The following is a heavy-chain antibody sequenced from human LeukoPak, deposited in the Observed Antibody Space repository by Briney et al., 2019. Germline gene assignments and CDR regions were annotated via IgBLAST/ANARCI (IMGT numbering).Heavy chain of an antibody. CDR2: ISSSSSII. D-gene: IGHD6-13*01. Sequence: GGSLRLSCAASGFTFSSYTMSWVRQAPGKGLEWVSYISSSSSIIYYADSVKGRFTISRDNSKNTLYLQMNSLRAEDTAVYYCAEDPLYSSSWYEDYWGQGTLVTVSS. V-gene: IGHV3-48*01. CDR1: GFTFSSYT. J-gene: IGHJ4*02. CDR3: AEDPLYSSSWYEDY.